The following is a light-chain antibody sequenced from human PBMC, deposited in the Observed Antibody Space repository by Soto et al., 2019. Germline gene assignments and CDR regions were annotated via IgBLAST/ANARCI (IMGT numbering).Light chain of an antibody. CDR1: QSLLYSPNNKNY. V-gene: IGKV4-1*01. Sequence: DIVMTQSPDSLAVSLGERATIDCKSSQSLLYSPNNKNYLAWYQQKPGQPPKLLIYWACTRESWVPDRFTGSGSAANYILPISSLQDADVVGYYCQLHAVPPQAFGRGTKVDIK. CDR3: QLHAVPPQA. CDR2: WAC. J-gene: IGKJ1*01.